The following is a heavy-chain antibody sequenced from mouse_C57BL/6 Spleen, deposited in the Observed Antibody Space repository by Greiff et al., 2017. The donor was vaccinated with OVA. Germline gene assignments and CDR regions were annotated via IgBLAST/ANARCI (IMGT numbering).Heavy chain of an antibody. CDR3: TRWGYGYDPAWCAY. J-gene: IGHJ3*01. V-gene: IGHV1-15*01. CDR1: GYTFTDYE. CDR2: IDPETGGT. Sequence: QVQLQQSGAELVRPGASVTLSCKASGYTFTDYEMHWVKQTPVHGLEWIGAIDPETGGTAYNQKFKGKAILTADKSSRTAYMELRSLTSEDSAVYYCTRWGYGYDPAWCAYWGQGTLVTVSA. D-gene: IGHD2-2*01.